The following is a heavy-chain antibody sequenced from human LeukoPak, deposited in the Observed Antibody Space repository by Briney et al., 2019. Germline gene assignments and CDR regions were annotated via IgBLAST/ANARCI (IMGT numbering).Heavy chain of an antibody. CDR3: ARDDDWGALDY. D-gene: IGHD7-27*01. CDR1: GFTLSDYY. V-gene: IGHV3-72*01. CDR2: SRSKVSSYTA. J-gene: IGHJ4*02. Sequence: GWALILSCAASGFTLSDYYMDWVRPAPGKGLEWVGRSRSKVSSYTAEYAASVKGRFIISIDVSKNSRYLQMNSLKTEDTAVYFCARDDDWGALDYWGQGSLVTVSS.